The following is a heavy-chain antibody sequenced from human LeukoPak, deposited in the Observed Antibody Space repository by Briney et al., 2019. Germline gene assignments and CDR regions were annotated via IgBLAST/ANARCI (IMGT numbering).Heavy chain of an antibody. J-gene: IGHJ4*02. D-gene: IGHD4-23*01. CDR2: IYYSGST. CDR1: GGSISSGGYY. Sequence: SQTLSLTCTVSGGSISSGGYYWSWIRQHPGKGLEWIGYIYYSGSTYYNPSLKSRVTISVDTSKNQFSLKLSSVTAADTAVYYCARGVYTSKVTPDYFDYWGQGTLVTVSS. CDR3: ARGVYTSKVTPDYFDY. V-gene: IGHV4-31*03.